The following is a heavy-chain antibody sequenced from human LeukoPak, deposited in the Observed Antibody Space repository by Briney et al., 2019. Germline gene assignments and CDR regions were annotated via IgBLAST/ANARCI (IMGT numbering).Heavy chain of an antibody. CDR1: GFTFSIYW. V-gene: IGHV3-7*01. CDR2: VKEDGSEK. J-gene: IGHJ5*02. D-gene: IGHD6-19*01. CDR3: ARDRAVAGLFDP. Sequence: GGSLRLSCEASGFTFSIYWMSWVRQAPGKGLEWVANVKEDGSEKDYVDSVKGRFIISRDNVKNSLYLQMNSLRPEDTAMYYCARDRAVAGLFDPWGQGTLVTVSS.